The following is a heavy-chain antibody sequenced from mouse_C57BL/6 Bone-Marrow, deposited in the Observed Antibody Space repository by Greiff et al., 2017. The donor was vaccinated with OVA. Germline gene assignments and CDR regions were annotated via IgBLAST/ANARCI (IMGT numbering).Heavy chain of an antibody. CDR2: IDPANGNT. J-gene: IGHJ4*01. CDR1: GFNIKNTY. V-gene: IGHV14-3*01. CDR3: ARSVWWGFAMDY. Sequence: EVKLQQSVAELVRPGASVKLSCTASGFNIKNTYMYWVKQRPEQGLEWIGRIDPANGNTKYAPKFQGQATITADTSSNTAYMQISSLTSEDTAIYCCARSVWWGFAMDYWGKGTSVPVSS. D-gene: IGHD1-1*02.